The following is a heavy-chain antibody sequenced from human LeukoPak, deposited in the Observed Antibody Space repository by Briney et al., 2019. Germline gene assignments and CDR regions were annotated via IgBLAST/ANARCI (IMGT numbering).Heavy chain of an antibody. CDR1: GGSISSEKYY. CDR3: ARAQDGYNFKY. CDR2: IHYSGST. Sequence: SETLSLTCTVSGGSISSEKYYWGWIRQPPGKGLEWIGNIHYSGSTYYSPSLKSRVTISLDTSKNHFSLRLNSVTAADTAVYYCARAQDGYNFKYWGQGTLVTVSS. V-gene: IGHV4-39*02. J-gene: IGHJ4*02. D-gene: IGHD5-24*01.